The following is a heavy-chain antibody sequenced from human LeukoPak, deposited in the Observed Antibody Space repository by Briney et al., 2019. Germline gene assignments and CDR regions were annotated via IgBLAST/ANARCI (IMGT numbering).Heavy chain of an antibody. CDR2: IKQDGSEK. D-gene: IGHD2-2*01. CDR1: GFSFSRYW. CDR3: ARDTRGYASFDY. J-gene: IGHJ4*02. V-gene: IGHV3-7*04. Sequence: GGSLRLSCVASGFSFSRYWMSWVRQAPGKGLEWVANIKQDGSEKDYVDSVKGRFTISRDNAKNSLYLQMHSLRAEDTAVYYCARDTRGYASFDYWGQGTLVTVSS.